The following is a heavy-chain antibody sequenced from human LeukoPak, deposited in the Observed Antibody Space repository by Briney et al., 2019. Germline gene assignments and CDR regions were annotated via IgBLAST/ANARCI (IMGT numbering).Heavy chain of an antibody. D-gene: IGHD2-8*01. V-gene: IGHV1-69*10. CDR3: ARDSPSGLMVYPFDL. CDR1: GGTFSSYT. J-gene: IGHJ4*02. Sequence: SVKVSCKASGGTFSSYTISWVRQAPGQGLEWMGRIIPILGIANYAQKFQGRVTITADKSKSIAYMELSSLRSEDTAVYSCARDSPSGLMVYPFDLWGQGTRVTVST. CDR2: IIPILGIA.